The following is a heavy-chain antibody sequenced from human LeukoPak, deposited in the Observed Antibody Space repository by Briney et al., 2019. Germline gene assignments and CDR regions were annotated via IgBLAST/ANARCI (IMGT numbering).Heavy chain of an antibody. J-gene: IGHJ4*02. CDR3: ARGAPGYSYGSRFDY. V-gene: IGHV3-33*01. CDR2: IWYDGSNK. Sequence: PGGSLRLSCAASGFTFSSYGMHWVRQAPGKGLEWVALIWYDGSNKYCADSVKGRFTISRDNSKNTLYLQMNSLRAEDTAVYYCARGAPGYSYGSRFDYWGQGTLVTVSS. D-gene: IGHD5-18*01. CDR1: GFTFSSYG.